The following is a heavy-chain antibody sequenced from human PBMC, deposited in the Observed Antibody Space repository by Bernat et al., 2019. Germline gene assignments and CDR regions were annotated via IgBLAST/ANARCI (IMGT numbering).Heavy chain of an antibody. V-gene: IGHV3-48*03. D-gene: IGHD6-13*01. CDR2: ISSSGSTI. Sequence: EVQLVESGGGLVQPGGSLSLSCAASGFTFSSYEMNWVRQAPGKGLEWVSYISSSGSTIDKADSVQGRFTISRDNAKKPLYLQMNSLGAEHTALDYCARNLAAAVPAGFDYWGQGTLVSVSS. CDR3: ARNLAAAVPAGFDY. J-gene: IGHJ4*02. CDR1: GFTFSSYE.